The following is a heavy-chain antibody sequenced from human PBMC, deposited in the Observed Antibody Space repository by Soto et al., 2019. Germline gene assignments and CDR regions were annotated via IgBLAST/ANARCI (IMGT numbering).Heavy chain of an antibody. V-gene: IGHV3-23*01. J-gene: IGHJ6*02. CDR1: GFTFSNYA. D-gene: IGHD2-2*01. CDR2: ISGSGGST. Sequence: GGSLRLSCAASGFTFSNYAMSWVRQAPGKGLEWVSGISGSGGSTYYADSVKGRFTISRDNSKNTLYLQMNSLRADDTAVYYCSKCSSTSWNGMDGWGQGTTVSVAS. CDR3: SKCSSTSWNGMDG.